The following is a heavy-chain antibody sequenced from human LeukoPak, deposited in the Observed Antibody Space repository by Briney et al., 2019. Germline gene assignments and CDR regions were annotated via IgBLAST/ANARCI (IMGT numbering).Heavy chain of an antibody. CDR1: GYTSTGYY. J-gene: IGHJ3*02. V-gene: IGHV1-2*02. Sequence: ASLKVSCKVSGYTSTGYYIHWVRQARGQGLEWMGWINPNSGGTNYAQKFQGRVTMTRDTSISTAYMELSSLRSDDTAVYYCARGSRPGVVNHDAFDIWGQGTMVTVSS. D-gene: IGHD3-3*01. CDR2: INPNSGGT. CDR3: ARGSRPGVVNHDAFDI.